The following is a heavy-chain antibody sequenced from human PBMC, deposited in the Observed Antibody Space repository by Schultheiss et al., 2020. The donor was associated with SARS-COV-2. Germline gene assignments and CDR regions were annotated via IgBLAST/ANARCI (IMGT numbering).Heavy chain of an antibody. D-gene: IGHD1-26*01. CDR3: TRHGSGSYDSVDY. Sequence: GGSLRLSCAASGFTFSGSAMHWVRQASGKGLEWVGRIRSKANSYATAYAASVKGRFTISRDNSKNTLYLQMNSLRAEDTAVYYCTRHGSGSYDSVDYWGQGTLVTVSS. J-gene: IGHJ4*02. V-gene: IGHV3-73*01. CDR1: GFTFSGSA. CDR2: IRSKANSYAT.